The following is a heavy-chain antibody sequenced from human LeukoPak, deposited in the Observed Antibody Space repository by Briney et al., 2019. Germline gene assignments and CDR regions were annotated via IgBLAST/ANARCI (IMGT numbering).Heavy chain of an antibody. CDR2: IFHTGST. V-gene: IGHV4-38-2*02. Sequence: PSETLSLTCTVSGDSISSGNYWGWIRQPPGKGLEWIGSIFHTGSTYFNLSLKSRVTISVDTSKNQFSLRLSSVTAADTAVYYCARDYGSGSYGGFDPWGQGTLVTVSS. CDR1: GDSISSGNY. J-gene: IGHJ5*02. D-gene: IGHD3-10*01. CDR3: ARDYGSGSYGGFDP.